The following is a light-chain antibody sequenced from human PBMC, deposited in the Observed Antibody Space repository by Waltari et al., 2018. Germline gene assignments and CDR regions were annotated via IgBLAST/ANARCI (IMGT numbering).Light chain of an antibody. CDR3: QHYVRLPGS. V-gene: IGKV3-20*01. CDR1: QSVSRS. CDR2: GAS. J-gene: IGKJ1*01. Sequence: EIVLTQSPGTLSLSPGERATLSCRASQSVSRSLAWYQQKPGQAPRLLIYGASSRATGVPDRFSCSGSGTDFSLNISRLEPEDFAVYYCQHYVRLPGSFGQGTKVEIK.